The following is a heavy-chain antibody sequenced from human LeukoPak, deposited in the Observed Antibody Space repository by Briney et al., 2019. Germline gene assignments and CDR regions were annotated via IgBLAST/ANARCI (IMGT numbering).Heavy chain of an antibody. J-gene: IGHJ5*02. V-gene: IGHV4-38-2*02. Sequence: SETLSLTCTVSGYSISSGYFWGWIRQPPGKGLEWIGSFYHSGITYYNPSLKSRVTTSVDTSKNQFSLKLSSVTAADTAVYYCARDNYYYDSSGYLFQNWFDPWGQGTLVTVSS. CDR1: GYSISSGYF. D-gene: IGHD3-22*01. CDR2: FYHSGIT. CDR3: ARDNYYYDSSGYLFQNWFDP.